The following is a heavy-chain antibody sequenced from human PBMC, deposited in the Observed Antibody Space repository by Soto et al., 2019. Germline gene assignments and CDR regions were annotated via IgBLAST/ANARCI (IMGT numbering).Heavy chain of an antibody. V-gene: IGHV3-15*07. CDR3: TSAPQRVLTEEVARS. Sequence: EVQLVESGGGLVKPGGSLRLGCEVSGFTVGSAWMNWVRQAPGKGLVWVGRIKSKVDGWTTDYAEPVKVRFTISIDDSKNTLYLQMESLKTEDTAVYYFTSAPQRVLTEEVARSWGQGTLVTVSS. D-gene: IGHD2-21*02. CDR2: IKSKVDGWTT. CDR1: GFTVGSAW. J-gene: IGHJ5*02.